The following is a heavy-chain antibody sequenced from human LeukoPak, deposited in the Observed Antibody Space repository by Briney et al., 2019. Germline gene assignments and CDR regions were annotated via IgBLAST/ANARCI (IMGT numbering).Heavy chain of an antibody. CDR3: ARDRDCSGGSCVDI. V-gene: IGHV1-2*06. CDR2: INPNSSGT. Sequence: GASVKVSCKASGYTFTGYYMHWVRQAPGQGLEWMGRINPNSSGTNYAQKFQGRVTMTRDTSISTAYMELSRLRSDDTAVYYCARDRDCSGGSCVDIWGQGTMVTVSS. D-gene: IGHD2-15*01. J-gene: IGHJ3*02. CDR1: GYTFTGYY.